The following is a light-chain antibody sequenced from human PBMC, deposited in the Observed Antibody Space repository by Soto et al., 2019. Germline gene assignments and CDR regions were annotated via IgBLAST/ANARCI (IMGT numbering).Light chain of an antibody. V-gene: IGKV1-27*01. Sequence: DIQMTQSPSSLSASVGERVTITCRASQGISTYLAWYQQKPGKVPKLLIYAASTLQSGVPSRFSGSGSGTDFTLTISSLQPEDVATYYCQKYSSAPFTFGPGTKVDI. CDR3: QKYSSAPFT. CDR1: QGISTY. CDR2: AAS. J-gene: IGKJ3*01.